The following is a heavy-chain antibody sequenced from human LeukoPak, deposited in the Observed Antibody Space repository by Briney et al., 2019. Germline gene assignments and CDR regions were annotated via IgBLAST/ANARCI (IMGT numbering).Heavy chain of an antibody. CDR2: INPSGGST. CDR1: GYTFTNYY. D-gene: IGHD3-10*01. Sequence: ASVKVSCKASGYTFTNYYMHWVRQAPGQGLEWMGIINPSGGSTSYAQKFQGRVTMTRDTSTSTVYMELSSLRSEDTAVYYCARSMVRGPFDYWGQGTLVTVSS. J-gene: IGHJ4*02. CDR3: ARSMVRGPFDY. V-gene: IGHV1-46*01.